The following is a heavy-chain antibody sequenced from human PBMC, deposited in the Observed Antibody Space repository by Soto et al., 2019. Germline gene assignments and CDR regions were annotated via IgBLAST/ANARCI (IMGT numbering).Heavy chain of an antibody. V-gene: IGHV3-11*01. D-gene: IGHD4-17*01. J-gene: IGHJ3*02. Sequence: QVQLVESGGGLVKPEGSLRLSCTASGFTFSDYYMSWIRQAPGKGLEWVSYISSSGSTIYYADSVKGRFTISRDNAKKSLYPQMENLRAEDTAVYYCARNHDGDYDDAFDIWGQGTMVTVSS. CDR3: ARNHDGDYDDAFDI. CDR1: GFTFSDYY. CDR2: ISSSGSTI.